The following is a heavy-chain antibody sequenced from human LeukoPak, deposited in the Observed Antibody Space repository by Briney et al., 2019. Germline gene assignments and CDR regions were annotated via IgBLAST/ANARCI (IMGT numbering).Heavy chain of an antibody. V-gene: IGHV4-59*01. CDR2: IYYSGST. Sequence: SETLSLTCTVSGGSISSYYWSWIRQPPGKGLEWIGYIYYSGSTNYNPSLKSRVTISVDTSKNQFSLKPSSVTAADTAVYYCARAIGYCSSTSCPSDAFDIWGQGTMVTVSS. CDR1: GGSISSYY. D-gene: IGHD2-2*01. J-gene: IGHJ3*02. CDR3: ARAIGYCSSTSCPSDAFDI.